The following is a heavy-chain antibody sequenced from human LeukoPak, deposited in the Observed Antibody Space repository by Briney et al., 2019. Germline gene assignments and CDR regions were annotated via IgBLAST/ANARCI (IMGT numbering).Heavy chain of an antibody. J-gene: IGHJ5*02. CDR3: ARGSPLWFGELLSWWFDP. CDR1: GGSISSGSYY. V-gene: IGHV4-61*02. CDR2: IYTSGST. D-gene: IGHD3-10*01. Sequence: SETLSLTCTVSGGSISSGSYYWGWIRQPAGKGLEWIRRIYTSGSTNYNPSLKSRVTISVDTSKNQFSLKLSSVTAADTAVYYCARGSPLWFGELLSWWFDPWGQGTLVTVSS.